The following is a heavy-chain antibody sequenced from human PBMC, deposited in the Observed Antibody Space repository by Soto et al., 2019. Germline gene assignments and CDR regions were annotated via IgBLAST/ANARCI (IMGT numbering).Heavy chain of an antibody. Sequence: QVQLQESGPGLVKPSQTLSLTCTVSGGSISSGGYYWSWIRQHPGKGLEWIGYIYYSGSTYYNPSLKGRFTISIDPSKTQSPLTLSSVTAADTAVYYCGVEREFWEGFHPWGQGTLVTVST. CDR3: GVEREFWEGFHP. D-gene: IGHD3-3*01. V-gene: IGHV4-31*03. CDR2: IYYSGST. J-gene: IGHJ5*02. CDR1: GGSISSGGYY.